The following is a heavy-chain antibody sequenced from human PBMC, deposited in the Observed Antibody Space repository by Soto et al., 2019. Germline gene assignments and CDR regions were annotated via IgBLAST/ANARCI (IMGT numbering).Heavy chain of an antibody. V-gene: IGHV3-48*03. J-gene: IGHJ5*02. Sequence: GGSLRLSCAASGFTFSSYEMNWVRQAPGKGLEWVSYISSSGSTIYYADSAKGRFTISRDNAKNSLYLQMNSLRAEDTAVYYCARDAIVVVPAGRPNWFDPWGQGTLVTVS. CDR1: GFTFSSYE. CDR2: ISSSGSTI. D-gene: IGHD2-2*01. CDR3: ARDAIVVVPAGRPNWFDP.